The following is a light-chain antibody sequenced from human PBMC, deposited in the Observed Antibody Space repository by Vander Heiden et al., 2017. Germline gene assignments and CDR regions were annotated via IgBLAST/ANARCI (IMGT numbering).Light chain of an antibody. J-gene: IGKJ1*01. Sequence: IVMTQSPATLSVSPGERASLACRASQSVSSNYAWYQQKPGQAPRLLIDGASTRATGMPASFSGSGSGTEFTLTISSLQSEDFAVYYCQQYNNCPPWTFGQGTKVEIK. CDR1: QSVSSN. CDR3: QQYNNCPPWT. CDR2: GAS. V-gene: IGKV3-15*01.